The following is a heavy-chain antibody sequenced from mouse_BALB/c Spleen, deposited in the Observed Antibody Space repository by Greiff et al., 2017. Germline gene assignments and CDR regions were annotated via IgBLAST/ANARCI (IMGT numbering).Heavy chain of an antibody. CDR3: ARDLVADY. J-gene: IGHJ2*01. Sequence: EVQVVESGGGLVQPGGSLRLSCATSGFTFTDYYMSWVRQPPGKALEWLGFIRNKANGYTTEYSASVKGRFTISRDNSQSILYLQMNTLRAEDSATYYCARDLVADYWGQGTTLTVSS. V-gene: IGHV7-3*02. CDR1: GFTFTDYY. D-gene: IGHD1-1*02. CDR2: IRNKANGYTT.